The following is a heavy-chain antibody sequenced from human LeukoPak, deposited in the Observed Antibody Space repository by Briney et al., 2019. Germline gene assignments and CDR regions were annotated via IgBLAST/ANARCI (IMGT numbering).Heavy chain of an antibody. CDR2: ISGGST. CDR3: AKDEVTRGYYYVDV. V-gene: IGHV3-38-3*01. J-gene: IGHJ6*03. D-gene: IGHD4-17*01. Sequence: GGSLRLSCAASGFTVSSNEMSWVRQAPGKGLEWVSSISGGSTYYADPRKGRFTISRDNSKNTLHLQMNSLRTEDTAVYYCAKDEVTRGYYYVDVWGKGTTVTVSS. CDR1: GFTVSSNE.